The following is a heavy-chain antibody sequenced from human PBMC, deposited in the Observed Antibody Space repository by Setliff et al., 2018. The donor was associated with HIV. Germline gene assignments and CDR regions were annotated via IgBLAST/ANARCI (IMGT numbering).Heavy chain of an antibody. CDR2: IYTSRST. CDR1: GGSISSYY. Sequence: PSETLSLTCTVSGGSISSYYWSWIRQPPGKGLEWIGYIYTSRSTNYNPSLKSRVTISVDTSKNQFSLKLSSVTAADTAVYYCARSPPTTFWSGYTYYYYMDVWGKGTTVTVSS. D-gene: IGHD3-3*01. CDR3: ARSPPTTFWSGYTYYYYMDV. V-gene: IGHV4-4*08. J-gene: IGHJ6*03.